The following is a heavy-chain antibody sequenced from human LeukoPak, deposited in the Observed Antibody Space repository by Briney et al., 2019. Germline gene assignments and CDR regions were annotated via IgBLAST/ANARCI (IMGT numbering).Heavy chain of an antibody. CDR3: VKGYSEYDKNFDY. J-gene: IGHJ4*02. CDR2: ISTNGGST. Sequence: GGSLRLSCSASGFTFSTYAMHWVRQAPGKGLEYVSAISTNGGSTYSADSVRSRFTISRDNSKNTLYLQMSSLRAEDTAVYFCVKGYSEYDKNFDYWGQGTLVTVSS. D-gene: IGHD5-12*01. CDR1: GFTFSTYA. V-gene: IGHV3-64D*06.